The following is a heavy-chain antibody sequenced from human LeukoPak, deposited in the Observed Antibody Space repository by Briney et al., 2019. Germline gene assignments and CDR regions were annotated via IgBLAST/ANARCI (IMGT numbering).Heavy chain of an antibody. CDR2: ISGSSGDT. D-gene: IGHD1-26*01. Sequence: ASVKVSCKPSGYTFTSYGISWVRQAPGQGLEWVGWISGSSGDTNYAQKLQGRVTMTTDTSTSTAYMELRSLRSDDSAVYYCARGWEMDVWGKGTTVTVSS. CDR1: GYTFTSYG. CDR3: ARGWEMDV. V-gene: IGHV1-18*01. J-gene: IGHJ6*04.